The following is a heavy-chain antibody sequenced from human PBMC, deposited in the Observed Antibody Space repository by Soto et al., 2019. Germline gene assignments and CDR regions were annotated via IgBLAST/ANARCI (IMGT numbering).Heavy chain of an antibody. CDR3: ARDQDYDYIWGSSFDY. CDR1: GGTFSSYT. V-gene: IGHV1-69*08. D-gene: IGHD3-16*01. CDR2: IIPILGIA. J-gene: IGHJ4*02. Sequence: QVQLVQSGAEVKKPGSSVKVSCKASGGTFSSYTISWVRQAPGQGLEWMGRIIPILGIANYAQKFQGRVTITADKSTSTAYMELSSLRSEDTVVYYCARDQDYDYIWGSSFDYWGQGTLVTVSS.